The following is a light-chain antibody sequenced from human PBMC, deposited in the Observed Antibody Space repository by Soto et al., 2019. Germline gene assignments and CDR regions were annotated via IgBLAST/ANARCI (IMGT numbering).Light chain of an antibody. CDR2: GNT. V-gene: IGLV1-40*01. CDR3: QSYDSSLSGVV. J-gene: IGLJ2*01. Sequence: QSVLTLPPSVSGAPGQRVTISCTGSSSNIGAGYDVHWYQQLPGTAPKLLIYGNTNRPSGVPDRFSGSKSGTSASLAITGRQAEDEADYYCQSYDSSLSGVVFGGGTKLTVL. CDR1: SSNIGAGYD.